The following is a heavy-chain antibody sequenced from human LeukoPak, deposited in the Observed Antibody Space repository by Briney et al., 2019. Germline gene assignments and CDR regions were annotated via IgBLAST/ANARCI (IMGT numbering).Heavy chain of an antibody. V-gene: IGHV4-30-2*01. J-gene: IGHJ4*02. Sequence: PSETLSLTCTVSGGSISSGGYSWSWIRRPPGKGLEWIGYFYHNGNTYYNPSLKSRVSISLDRSKNQFSLQLSSVTAADTAVYYCARENGSGSSEYFDYWGQGSLVTVSS. D-gene: IGHD3-10*01. CDR3: ARENGSGSSEYFDY. CDR1: GGSISSGGYS. CDR2: FYHNGNT.